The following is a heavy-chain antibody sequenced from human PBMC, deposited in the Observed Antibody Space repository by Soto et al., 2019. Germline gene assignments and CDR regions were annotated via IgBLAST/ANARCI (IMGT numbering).Heavy chain of an antibody. CDR3: ARGPGGCTNGVCYNNAFDI. Sequence: SETLSLTCAVYGGSFSGYYWSWIRQPPGKGLEWIGEINHSGSTNYNPSLKSRVTISVDTSKNQFSLKLSSVTAADTAVYYCARGPGGCTNGVCYNNAFDIWGQGTMVTVSS. CDR1: GGSFSGYY. V-gene: IGHV4-34*01. J-gene: IGHJ3*02. CDR2: INHSGST. D-gene: IGHD2-8*01.